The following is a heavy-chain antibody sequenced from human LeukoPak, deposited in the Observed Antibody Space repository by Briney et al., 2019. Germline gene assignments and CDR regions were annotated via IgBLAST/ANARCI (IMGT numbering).Heavy chain of an antibody. D-gene: IGHD3-10*01. J-gene: IGHJ6*02. CDR1: GYTFTSYD. CDR3: ARGTYYYGSGSYRWYYYGMDV. V-gene: IGHV1-8*01. Sequence: ASVKVSCKASGYTFTSYDINWVRQATGHGLEWMGWMNPNSGNTGYAQKFQGRVTMTRNTSISTAYMELSSLRSEDTAVYYCARGTYYYGSGSYRWYYYGMDVWGQGTTVTVSS. CDR2: MNPNSGNT.